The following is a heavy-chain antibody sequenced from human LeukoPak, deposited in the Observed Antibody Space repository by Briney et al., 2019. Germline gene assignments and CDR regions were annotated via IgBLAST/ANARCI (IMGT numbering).Heavy chain of an antibody. CDR1: GGSFSGYY. CDR3: ARVQYYPYYDFWSGYQNYYYYGMDV. D-gene: IGHD3-3*01. CDR2: INHSGST. V-gene: IGHV4-34*01. Sequence: SETLSLTCAVYGGSFSGYYWSWIRQPPGKGLEWIGEINHSGSTNYNPSLKSRVTISVDTSKNQFSLKLRSVTAADTAVYYCARVQYYPYYDFWSGYQNYYYYGMDVWGQGTTVTVSS. J-gene: IGHJ6*02.